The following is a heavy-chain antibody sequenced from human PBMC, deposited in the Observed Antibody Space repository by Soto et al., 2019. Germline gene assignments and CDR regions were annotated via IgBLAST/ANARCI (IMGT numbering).Heavy chain of an antibody. CDR1: GGTFSSYA. J-gene: IGHJ4*02. CDR2: IVPIFGTA. CDR3: ARGTLRGGPSFSGSGY. D-gene: IGHD3-10*01. Sequence: QVRLVQSGAEVKKPGSSVKVSCKASGGTFSSYAISWVRQAPGQGLEWMGGIVPIFGTANYAQKFQGRVTITADESTSTAYTELISLRAEDTAVYDCARGTLRGGPSFSGSGYWGQGTLVTVS. V-gene: IGHV1-69*01.